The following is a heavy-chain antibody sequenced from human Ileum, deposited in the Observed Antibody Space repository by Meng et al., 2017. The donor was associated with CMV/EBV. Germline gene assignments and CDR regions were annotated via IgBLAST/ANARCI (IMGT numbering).Heavy chain of an antibody. Sequence: GSLRLSCAASGFRFSDSAMHWVRQASGKGLEWVGRIRSKAHGYATEYAASVRGRFTFFRDDSKNTTYLQLNRLRTEDTAVYFCSNSGLGYWGQGTPVTVSS. V-gene: IGHV3-73*01. D-gene: IGHD6-19*01. CDR2: IRSKAHGYAT. CDR1: GFRFSDSA. CDR3: SNSGLGY. J-gene: IGHJ4*02.